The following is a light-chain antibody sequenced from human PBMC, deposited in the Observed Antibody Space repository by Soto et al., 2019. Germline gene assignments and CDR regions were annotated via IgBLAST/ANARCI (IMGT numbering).Light chain of an antibody. J-gene: IGLJ1*01. CDR1: SSDFGGYNY. Sequence: QSALTQPPSASGSPGQSVTISCTGTSSDFGGYNYVSWYQQHPGKAPKLMIFEVTKRPSGVPDRFSGSKSGYTASLTVSGLQAEDEADYYCSSYAGSNNNYVFGTGTKVTVL. V-gene: IGLV2-8*01. CDR3: SSYAGSNNNYV. CDR2: EVT.